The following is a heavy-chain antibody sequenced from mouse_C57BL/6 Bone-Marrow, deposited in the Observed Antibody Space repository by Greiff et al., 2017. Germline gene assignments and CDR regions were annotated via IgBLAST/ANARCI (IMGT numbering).Heavy chain of an antibody. CDR3: AREGDGYTWFAY. D-gene: IGHD2-3*01. CDR1: GYSITSGYY. J-gene: IGHJ3*01. Sequence: VQLQQSGPGLVKPSQSLSLTCSVTGYSITSGYYWNWIRQFPGNKLEWMGYISYDGSNNYNPSLKNRISITRDTSKNQFFLKLNSVTTEDTATYYCAREGDGYTWFAYWGQGTLVTVSA. V-gene: IGHV3-6*01. CDR2: ISYDGSN.